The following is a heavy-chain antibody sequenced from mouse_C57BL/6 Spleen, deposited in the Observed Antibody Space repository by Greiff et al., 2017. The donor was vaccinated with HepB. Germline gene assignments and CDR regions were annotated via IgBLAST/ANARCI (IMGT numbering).Heavy chain of an antibody. CDR1: GYAFTNYL. CDR2: INPGSGGT. J-gene: IGHJ1*03. V-gene: IGHV1-54*01. Sequence: QVQLQQSGAELVRPGTSVKVSCKASGYAFTNYLIEWVKQRPGQGLEWIGVINPGSGGTNYNEKFKGKATLTADKSSSTAYMKLSILTSEDSAVYCCARGYDGYPYWYFDVWGTGTTVTVSS. CDR3: ARGYDGYPYWYFDV. D-gene: IGHD2-3*01.